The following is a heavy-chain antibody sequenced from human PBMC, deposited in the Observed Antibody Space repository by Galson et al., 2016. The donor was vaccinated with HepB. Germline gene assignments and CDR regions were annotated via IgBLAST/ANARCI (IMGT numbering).Heavy chain of an antibody. V-gene: IGHV5-51*01. CDR3: ARGMTEGSDY. D-gene: IGHD3-10*01. CDR2: IYPGDSDT. Sequence: QSGADVKKSGESLKISCKGSGYTFTRHWIGWVRQLPGKGLEWMGTIYPGDSDTKYSPSFQGQVTISVDKSINTAYLQWSSLKTSDTGMYYCARGMTEGSDYWGQGTLVSVSS. J-gene: IGHJ4*02. CDR1: GYTFTRHW.